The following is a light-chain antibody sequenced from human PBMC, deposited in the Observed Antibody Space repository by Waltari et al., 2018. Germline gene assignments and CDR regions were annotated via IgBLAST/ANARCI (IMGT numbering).Light chain of an antibody. CDR3: QQSYSTWT. J-gene: IGKJ1*01. CDR1: QSISTS. V-gene: IGKV1-39*01. CDR2: GAS. Sequence: DIQLTQSPSSLSASIGDSVIITCRASQSISTSLNWYQQKPGKAPKVLIYGASSLQSGVPSRFSGSGSGTDFTLTISSLQPEDFATYYCQQSYSTWTFGLGTKVEIK.